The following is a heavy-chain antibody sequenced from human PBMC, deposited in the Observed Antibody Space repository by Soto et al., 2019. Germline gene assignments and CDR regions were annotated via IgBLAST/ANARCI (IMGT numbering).Heavy chain of an antibody. CDR1: GVTFNRQD. V-gene: IGHV1-69*13. CDR3: ATSEARDGYRFDY. CDR2: IIPMFGTP. D-gene: IGHD5-12*01. Sequence: SGKVSCKASGVTFNRQDMRWVRQAPGQGLEWMGGIIPMFGTPHYAEKFQDRVTITADESTGTAYLELSSLTSEDTAVYYCATSEARDGYRFDYWGPITLVTVS. J-gene: IGHJ4*02.